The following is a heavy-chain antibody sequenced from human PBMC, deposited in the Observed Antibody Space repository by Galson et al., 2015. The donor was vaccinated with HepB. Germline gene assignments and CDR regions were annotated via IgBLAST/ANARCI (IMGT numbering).Heavy chain of an antibody. V-gene: IGHV3-23*01. CDR3: AKDPSGQLWQYYFDY. CDR2: ISGSGGNT. D-gene: IGHD5-18*01. Sequence: CAASGFIFSSYAMNWVRQAPGKGLEWVSSISGSGGNTYYADSVKGRFTISRDNSKNTLYLQMNSLRAEDTAVYYCAKDPSGQLWQYYFDYWGQGTLVTVSS. CDR1: GFIFSSYA. J-gene: IGHJ4*02.